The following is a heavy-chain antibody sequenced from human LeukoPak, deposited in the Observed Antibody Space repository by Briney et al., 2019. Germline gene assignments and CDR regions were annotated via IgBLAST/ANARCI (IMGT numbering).Heavy chain of an antibody. Sequence: SETLSLTCTVSGGSFSSYYWSWIRQPPGKGLEWIGYIYYSGSTNYNPSLKSRVTISVDKSKNQFSLKLSSVTAADTAVYYCATSAVAGTGYAFDIWGQGTMVTVSS. CDR3: ATSAVAGTGYAFDI. J-gene: IGHJ3*02. CDR2: IYYSGST. CDR1: GGSFSSYY. D-gene: IGHD6-19*01. V-gene: IGHV4-59*12.